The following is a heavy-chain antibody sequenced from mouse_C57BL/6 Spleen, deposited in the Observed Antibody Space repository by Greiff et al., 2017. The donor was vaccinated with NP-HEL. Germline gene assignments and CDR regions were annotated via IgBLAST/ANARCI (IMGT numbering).Heavy chain of an antibody. D-gene: IGHD2-2*01. V-gene: IGHV2-5*01. CDR2: IWRGGST. CDR1: GFSLTSYG. Sequence: QVQLQQSGPGLVQPSQSLSITCTVSGFSLTSYGVHWVRQSPGKGLEWLGVIWRGGSTDYNAAFMSRLSITKDNSKSQVFFKMNSLQADDTAIYYCALYYGYDDYAMDYWGQGTSVTVSS. J-gene: IGHJ4*01. CDR3: ALYYGYDDYAMDY.